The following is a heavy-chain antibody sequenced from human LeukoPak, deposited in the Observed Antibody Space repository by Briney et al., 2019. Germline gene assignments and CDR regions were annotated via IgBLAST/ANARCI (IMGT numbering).Heavy chain of an antibody. V-gene: IGHV1-2*02. Sequence: ASVKVSCKASGFTFTGYYLHWVRQAPGQGLDWMGWINPNSGGTNYAQRFQGRVTMTRDTSISTAYMELTRLRSDDTAVHYCARDGSTTGTTLFDYWGQGTLVTVSS. CDR3: ARDGSTTGTTLFDY. J-gene: IGHJ4*02. CDR2: INPNSGGT. CDR1: GFTFTGYY. D-gene: IGHD1-1*01.